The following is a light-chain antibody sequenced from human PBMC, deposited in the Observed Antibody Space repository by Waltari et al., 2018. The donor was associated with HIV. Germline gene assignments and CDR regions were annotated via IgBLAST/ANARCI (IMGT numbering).Light chain of an antibody. CDR2: YND. CDR1: HSNIGNNA. CDR3: ASWDDRLNGWV. V-gene: IGLV1-36*01. Sequence: SVLTQPPSLSEAPRQRVTISCSGSHSNIGNNAVNWYPQLPGKAPKLLIYYNDLLPSGVSDRFSGSRSGTSASLAISGLQSEDEAHYYCASWDDRLNGWVFGGGTQLTVL. J-gene: IGLJ3*02.